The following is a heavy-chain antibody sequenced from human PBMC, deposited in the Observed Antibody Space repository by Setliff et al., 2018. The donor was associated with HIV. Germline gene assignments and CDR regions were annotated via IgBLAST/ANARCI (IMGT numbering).Heavy chain of an antibody. D-gene: IGHD2-2*01. CDR3: VTSSSWSSRLNF. V-gene: IGHV4-30-4*01. CDR1: GASFVGDNH. Sequence: PSETLSLTCAVSGASFVGDNHWSWIRQTPERGLEWIAYFMYTDIHYVNYLNYRNPSLASRLSISVDKSKNQFSLTLSSVTAADTAVYYCVTSSSWSSRLNFWGPGMLVTVSS. J-gene: IGHJ4*02. CDR2: FMYTDIHYVNYLN.